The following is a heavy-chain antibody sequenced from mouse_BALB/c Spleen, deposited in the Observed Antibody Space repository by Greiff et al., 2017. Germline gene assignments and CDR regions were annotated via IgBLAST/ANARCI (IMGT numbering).Heavy chain of an antibody. CDR2: ISSGGSYT. Sequence: EVQLVESGGGLVKPGGSLKLSCAASGFTFSSYAMSWVRQTPEKRLEWVATISSGGSYTYYPDSVKGRFTISRDNAKNTLYLQMSSLRSEDTAMYYCASVLPPFDYWGQGTTLTVSS. D-gene: IGHD1-1*01. J-gene: IGHJ2*01. V-gene: IGHV5-9-3*01. CDR3: ASVLPPFDY. CDR1: GFTFSSYA.